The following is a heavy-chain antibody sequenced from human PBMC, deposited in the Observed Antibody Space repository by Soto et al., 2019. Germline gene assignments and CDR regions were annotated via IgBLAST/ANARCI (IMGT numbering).Heavy chain of an antibody. CDR2: IIPIFGTA. Sequence: SVKLSCKASGGTFTSYTMSWVRQAPGQGLEWMGGIIPIFGTANYAQKFQGRVTITADESTSTAYMELSSLRSEDTAVYYCARGRLINIGWFDPWGQGTLVTVSS. J-gene: IGHJ5*02. V-gene: IGHV1-69*13. CDR1: GGTFTSYT. CDR3: ARGRLINIGWFDP. D-gene: IGHD3-10*01.